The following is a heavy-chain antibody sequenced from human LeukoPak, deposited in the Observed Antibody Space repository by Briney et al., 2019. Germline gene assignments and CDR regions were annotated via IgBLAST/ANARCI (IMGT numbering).Heavy chain of an antibody. CDR2: INHSGST. J-gene: IGHJ2*01. V-gene: IGHV4-34*01. Sequence: SETLSLTCAVYGGSFSGYYWSWIRQPPGKGLEWIGEINHSGSTNYDPSLKSRVTISIDTSKNQFSLKLSSVTAADTAVYYCARGRRDGYSGPWYFDLWGRGTLVTVSS. CDR3: ARGRRDGYSGPWYFDL. D-gene: IGHD5-24*01. CDR1: GGSFSGYY.